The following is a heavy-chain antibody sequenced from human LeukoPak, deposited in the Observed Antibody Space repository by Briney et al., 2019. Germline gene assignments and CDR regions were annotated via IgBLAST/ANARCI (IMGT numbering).Heavy chain of an antibody. CDR2: INQDGSEQ. CDR3: AKDGTDWYFDV. CDR1: GFTFTRYW. D-gene: IGHD6-13*01. Sequence: GGSLRLSCAASGFTFTRYWMSWVRQAPGKGLEWVANINQDGSEQFYVDSVKGRFTFSRDNTKNSLYLQMNSLRVEDTALYYCAKDGTDWYFDVWGRGILVTVSS. J-gene: IGHJ2*01. V-gene: IGHV3-7*01.